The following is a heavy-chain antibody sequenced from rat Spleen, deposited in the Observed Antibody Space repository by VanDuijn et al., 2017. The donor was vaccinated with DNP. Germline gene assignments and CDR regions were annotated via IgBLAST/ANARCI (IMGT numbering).Heavy chain of an antibody. V-gene: IGHV4-2*01. J-gene: IGHJ4*01. CDR1: GLNFNDYW. D-gene: IGHD5-1*01. CDR2: INKDSSTI. CDR3: ARVQLGYYALDA. Sequence: EVKLVESGGGLVQPGRSLKLSCVVSGLNFNDYWMGWVRQAPGKGLEWIGEINKDSSTINYSPSLKDKFTISRDNAQNTLFLQMSKVGSEDTANYYCARVQLGYYALDAWGQVTSVTVSS.